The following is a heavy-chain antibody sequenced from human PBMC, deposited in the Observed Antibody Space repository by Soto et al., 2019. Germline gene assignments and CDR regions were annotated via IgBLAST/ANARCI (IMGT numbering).Heavy chain of an antibody. CDR1: GYSFTSYW. J-gene: IGHJ6*02. Sequence: PGESLKISCKGSGYSFTSYWIGWVRQMPGKGLEWMGIIYPGDSDTRYSPSFQGQVTISADKSISTAYLQWSSLKASDTAMYYCARVEWAVGSVYYYYGMDVWGQGTTVTVSS. CDR3: ARVEWAVGSVYYYYGMDV. CDR2: IYPGDSDT. V-gene: IGHV5-51*01. D-gene: IGHD3-3*01.